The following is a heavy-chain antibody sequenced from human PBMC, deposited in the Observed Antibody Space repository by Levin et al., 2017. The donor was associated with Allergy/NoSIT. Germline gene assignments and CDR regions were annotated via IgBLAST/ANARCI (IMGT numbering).Heavy chain of an antibody. CDR1: GGSISSGGYS. CDR2: IYHSGST. V-gene: IGHV4-30-2*01. CDR3: ARGSPYYYGMDV. Sequence: LRLSCAVSGGSISSGGYSWSWIRQPPGKGLEWIGYIYHSGSTYYNPSLKSRVTISVDRSKNQFSLKLSSVTAADTAVYYCARGSPYYYGMDVWGQGTTVTVSS. J-gene: IGHJ6*02.